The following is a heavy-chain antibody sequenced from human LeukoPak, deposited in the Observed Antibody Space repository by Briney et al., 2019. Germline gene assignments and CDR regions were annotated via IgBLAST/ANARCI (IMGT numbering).Heavy chain of an antibody. D-gene: IGHD2-15*01. CDR3: ARRGSRGNYFDY. V-gene: IGHV3-30*01. CDR2: ISYDGSNK. Sequence: PGRSLRLSCAASGFTFSSYAMHWVRQAPGKGLEWVAVISYDGSNKYYADPVKGRFTISRDNSKNTLYLQMNSLRAEDTAVYYCARRGSRGNYFDYWGQGTLVTVSS. J-gene: IGHJ4*02. CDR1: GFTFSSYA.